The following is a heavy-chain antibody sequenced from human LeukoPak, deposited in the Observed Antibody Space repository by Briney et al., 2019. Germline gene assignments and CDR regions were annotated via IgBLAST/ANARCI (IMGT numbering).Heavy chain of an antibody. CDR1: GVSMSSYY. CDR3: ARGLDFWGGYYGFDT. CDR2: IYTTGDI. D-gene: IGHD3-3*01. Sequence: SETLSLTCTVSGVSMSSYYWSWIRQPTGKGLEWIGRIYTTGDIYYSPSLKSRVTMSVDTSKNHFSLKLTSVTAADPAVYYCARGLDFWGGYYGFDTWGQGTLVTVSS. V-gene: IGHV4-4*07. J-gene: IGHJ5*02.